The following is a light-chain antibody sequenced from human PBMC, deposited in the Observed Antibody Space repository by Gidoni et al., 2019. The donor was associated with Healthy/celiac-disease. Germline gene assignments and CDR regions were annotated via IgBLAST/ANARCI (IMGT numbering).Light chain of an antibody. CDR3: QQYNNWPRT. CDR2: GAS. V-gene: IGKV3-15*01. J-gene: IGKJ1*01. Sequence: EVVMTQSPATLSVSTGKRATISYRASQNVSSNLAWYQQKPGQAPRLLIYGASTRATGIPARFSGSGSGTEFTLTISSLQSEDFAVYYCQQYNNWPRTFGQGTKVEIK. CDR1: QNVSSN.